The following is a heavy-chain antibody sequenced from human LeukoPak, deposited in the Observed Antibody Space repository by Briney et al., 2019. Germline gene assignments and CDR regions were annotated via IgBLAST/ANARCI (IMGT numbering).Heavy chain of an antibody. CDR3: AREGRGYSYGYFDY. Sequence: GGSLRLSCAASGFTVSSNYMSWVRQASGKGLEWVSVIYSGGSTYYTDSVKGRFTISRHNSKNTLYLQMNSLRAEDTAVYYCAREGRGYSYGYFDYWGQGTLVTVSS. D-gene: IGHD5-18*01. CDR1: GFTVSSNY. CDR2: IYSGGST. V-gene: IGHV3-53*04. J-gene: IGHJ4*02.